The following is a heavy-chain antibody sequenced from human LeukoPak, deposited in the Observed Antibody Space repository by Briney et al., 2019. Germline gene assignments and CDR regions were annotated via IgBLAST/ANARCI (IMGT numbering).Heavy chain of an antibody. D-gene: IGHD3-22*01. Sequence: SETLSLTCTVSGDSISSATYYWGWLRHHPGKGLEWIGHIFYSGSTYYNPSLKSRITISVDTSKNQFSLKLGSVTAADTAVYYCARVSSSGYYDVEYFFDDWGQGTLVTVSS. CDR3: ARVSSSGYYDVEYFFDD. CDR1: GDSISSATYY. J-gene: IGHJ4*02. V-gene: IGHV4-31*03. CDR2: IFYSGST.